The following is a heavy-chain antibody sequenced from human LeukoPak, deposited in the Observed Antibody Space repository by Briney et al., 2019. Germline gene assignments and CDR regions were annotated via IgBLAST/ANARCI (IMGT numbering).Heavy chain of an antibody. CDR2: IYYSGST. CDR3: SRDPRLNDY. J-gene: IGHJ4*02. Sequence: SETLSLTCAVSPGSISSYYWTWIRQPPGKGLEWIGYIYYSGSTNYNPSLKSRVTISVDTSKNQFSLKLNSVTAADTAVYYCSRDPRLNDYWGQGTLVTVSS. CDR1: PGSISSYY. V-gene: IGHV4-59*01.